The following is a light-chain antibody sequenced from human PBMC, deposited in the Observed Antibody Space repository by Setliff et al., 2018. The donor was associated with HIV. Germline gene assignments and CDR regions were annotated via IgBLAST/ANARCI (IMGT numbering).Light chain of an antibody. V-gene: IGLV2-14*03. CDR2: HVS. CDR1: SNDIASSDY. CDR3: SSSTTDTSDV. J-gene: IGLJ1*01. Sequence: QSVLTQPASVSGSPGQSITISCTGTSNDIASSDYVSWYQQHLGKAPKLIIYHVSHRPSGVSHRFSAFKSGHTASLTISGLQADDEADYYCSSSTTDTSDVFGT.